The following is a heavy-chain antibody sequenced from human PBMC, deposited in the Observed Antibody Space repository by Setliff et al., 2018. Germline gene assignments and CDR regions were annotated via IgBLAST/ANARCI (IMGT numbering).Heavy chain of an antibody. CDR2: IYHSGSS. CDR3: RLWSHSYHNDY. Sequence: PSETLSLTCTVSGGSINSMSYYWGWIRQPPGKGLEWIGSIYHSGSSYYNPSLRSRVTISVDTSKNQFSLKLTSVTAADTAVYYCRLWSHSYHNDYWGQGTLVTVSS. CDR1: GGSINSMSYY. D-gene: IGHD3-16*02. J-gene: IGHJ4*02. V-gene: IGHV4-39*07.